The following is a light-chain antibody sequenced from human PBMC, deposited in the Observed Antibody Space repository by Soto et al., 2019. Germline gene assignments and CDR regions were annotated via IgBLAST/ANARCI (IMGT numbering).Light chain of an antibody. CDR2: LGS. CDR1: QSLLHSNGYNY. CDR3: MQALQTPYT. Sequence: DIVMTQSPLSLPVIPGEPASISCRSSQSLLHSNGYNYLDWYLQKPGQSPQLLISLGSNRASGVPDRFSGSGSGTDFTLKISRVEAEDVGVYYCMQALQTPYTFGQGTKLEIK. J-gene: IGKJ2*01. V-gene: IGKV2-28*01.